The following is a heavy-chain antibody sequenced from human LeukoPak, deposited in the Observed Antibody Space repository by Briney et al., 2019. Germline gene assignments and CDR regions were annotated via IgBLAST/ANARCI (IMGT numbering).Heavy chain of an antibody. CDR3: ARDVGITVADSFDP. J-gene: IGHJ5*02. CDR2: IHIYRGNT. Sequence: ASAKVSCKASGGTFSSYAISWVRQAPGQGLEWMGWIHIYRGNTNYAQKFQGRVTMTTDTSTSTVYMEVRGLRSDDTAMYYCARDVGITVADSFDPWGQGTLVTVSS. D-gene: IGHD6-13*01. CDR1: GGTFSSYA. V-gene: IGHV1-18*01.